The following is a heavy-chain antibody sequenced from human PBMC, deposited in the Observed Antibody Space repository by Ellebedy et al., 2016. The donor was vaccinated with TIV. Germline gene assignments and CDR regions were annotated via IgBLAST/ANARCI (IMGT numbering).Heavy chain of an antibody. CDR3: AKLGFDILTGSGGMDV. CDR2: ISGSGDYT. Sequence: GGSLRLSCAASGFTFSNYAMSWVRRSPGKGLDWVSLISGSGDYTYYADSVKGRLTISRDNSKNMLYLQMNSLRAGDTAVYYCAKLGFDILTGSGGMDVWGQGTTVTVSS. CDR1: GFTFSNYA. V-gene: IGHV3-23*01. J-gene: IGHJ6*02. D-gene: IGHD3-9*01.